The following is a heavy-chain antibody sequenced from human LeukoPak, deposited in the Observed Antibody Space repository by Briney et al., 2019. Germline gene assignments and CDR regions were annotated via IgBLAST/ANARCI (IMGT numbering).Heavy chain of an antibody. Sequence: SETLSLTCTVSGVSISPSYWSWVRQSPRKELEFIGYIYYDGTTKYNPSLKSRVAISVDTSKNQFSLKLNSVTAADTAVYYCARGGSYGYLRWFDTWGQGTLVSVST. CDR3: ARGGSYGYLRWFDT. D-gene: IGHD5-18*01. J-gene: IGHJ5*02. V-gene: IGHV4-59*01. CDR1: GVSISPSY. CDR2: IYYDGTT.